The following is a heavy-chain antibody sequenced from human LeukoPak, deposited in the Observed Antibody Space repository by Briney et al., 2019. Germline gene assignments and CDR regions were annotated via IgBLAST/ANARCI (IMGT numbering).Heavy chain of an antibody. CDR3: ARRGYSSSSYYYYGMDV. V-gene: IGHV4-34*01. CDR1: GGSFSGYY. J-gene: IGHJ6*02. Sequence: SETLSLTCAVYGGSFSGYYWSWIRQPPGKGLEWIGEINHSGSTNYNPSLKSRVTISVDTSKNQFSLKLSSVTAADTAVYYCARRGYSSSSYYYYGMDVWGQGTTVTVSS. D-gene: IGHD6-6*01. CDR2: INHSGST.